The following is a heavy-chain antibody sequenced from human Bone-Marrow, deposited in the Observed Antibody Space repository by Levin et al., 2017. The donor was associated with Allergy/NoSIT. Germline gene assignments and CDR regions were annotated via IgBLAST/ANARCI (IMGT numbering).Heavy chain of an antibody. CDR3: ASWAMFYYDGSDFDYFYYGMDV. V-gene: IGHV3-21*06. D-gene: IGHD3-16*01. CDR1: GLSFSNYD. CDR2: TSGGSSRI. Sequence: PGGSLRLSCAASGLSFSNYDMNWVRQAPGKGLEWVSSTSGGSSRIYYADSVKGRFTISRDNAKNSLYLQMNSLRVEDTAVYYCASWAMFYYDGSDFDYFYYGMDVWGQGTTVTVSS. J-gene: IGHJ6*02.